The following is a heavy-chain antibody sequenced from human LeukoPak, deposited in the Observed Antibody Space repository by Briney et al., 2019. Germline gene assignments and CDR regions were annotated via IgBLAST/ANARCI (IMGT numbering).Heavy chain of an antibody. V-gene: IGHV1-69*13. CDR1: GYTFTSYY. CDR3: ATSPSSHDYYYYYMDV. CDR2: IIPIFGTA. Sequence: SVKVSCKASGYTFTSYYMHWVRQAPGQGFEWMGGIIPIFGTANYAQKFQGRVTITADESTSTAYMELSSLRSEDTAVYYCATSPSSHDYYYYYMDVWGKGTTVTVSS. J-gene: IGHJ6*03.